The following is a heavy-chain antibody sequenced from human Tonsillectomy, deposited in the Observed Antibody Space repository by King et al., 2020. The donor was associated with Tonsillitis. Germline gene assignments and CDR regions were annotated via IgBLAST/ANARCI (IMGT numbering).Heavy chain of an antibody. Sequence: VQLVESGGGVVQPGGSLRLSCAASGFTFSSYGMHWVRQAPGKGLEWVAFIRYDGSNKYYADSVKDRFTISRDNSKNTLYLQMNSLRAEDTAVYYCGNYWIDLWGKGTLVTVSS. CDR1: GFTFSSYG. CDR3: GNYWIDL. V-gene: IGHV3-30*02. CDR2: IRYDGSNK. D-gene: IGHD5-24*01. J-gene: IGHJ5*02.